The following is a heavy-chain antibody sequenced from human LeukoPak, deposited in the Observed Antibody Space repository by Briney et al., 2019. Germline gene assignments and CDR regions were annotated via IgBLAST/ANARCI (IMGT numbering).Heavy chain of an antibody. V-gene: IGHV3-7*01. CDR1: GFTFSYYW. CDR3: ARHYYDTSGYYGRDYFDY. Sequence: GGSLRLSCAASGFTFSYYWMSWVRQAPGKGPEWVANIKQDGTEKYYVDSVKGRFTISRDNAKNSLYLQMNSLRAEDTAVYYCARHYYDTSGYYGRDYFDYWGQGTLVTISS. J-gene: IGHJ4*02. D-gene: IGHD3-22*01. CDR2: IKQDGTEK.